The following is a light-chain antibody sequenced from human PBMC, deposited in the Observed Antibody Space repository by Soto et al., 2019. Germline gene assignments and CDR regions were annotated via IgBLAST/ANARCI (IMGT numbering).Light chain of an antibody. CDR3: CSYAGSYTRYV. CDR2: DVS. CDR1: SSDVGGYNY. J-gene: IGLJ1*01. V-gene: IGLV2-11*01. Sequence: QSALTQPRSVSGYPGQSVTISCTGTSSDVGGYNYVSWYQQHPGKAPKLMIYDVSKRPSGVPDRFSGSKSGNTASLTISGLQAEYEADYYGCSYAGSYTRYVFGTGTKVTVL.